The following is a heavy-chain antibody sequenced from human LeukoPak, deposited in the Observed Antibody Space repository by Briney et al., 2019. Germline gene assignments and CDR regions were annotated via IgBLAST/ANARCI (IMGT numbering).Heavy chain of an antibody. J-gene: IGHJ3*02. CDR3: ARSDIVATTADAFDI. CDR2: IYYSGST. CDR1: GGSISSYY. Sequence: SETLSLTCTVSGGSISSYYWSWIRQPPGKGLEWIGYIYYSGSTNYNPSLKSRVTISVDTSKNQFSLKLSSVTAADTAVYYCARSDIVATTADAFDIWGQGTMVTVSS. D-gene: IGHD5-12*01. V-gene: IGHV4-59*08.